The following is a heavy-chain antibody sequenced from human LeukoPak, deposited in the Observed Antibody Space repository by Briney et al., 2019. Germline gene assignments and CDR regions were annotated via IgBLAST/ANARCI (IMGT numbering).Heavy chain of an antibody. CDR3: ARHNPGTGVYYYGMDV. CDR1: GGSISSRNYY. CDR2: IYFSGVT. D-gene: IGHD1-14*01. V-gene: IGHV4-39*01. Sequence: PSETLSLTCTVPGGSISSRNYYSGWIRQPPGKRLEWIGNIYFSGVTYYNPSLKSPVIISVDTSKNQFSLRLTSVTAADTAVYYCARHNPGTGVYYYGMDVWGQGTTVTVSS. J-gene: IGHJ6*02.